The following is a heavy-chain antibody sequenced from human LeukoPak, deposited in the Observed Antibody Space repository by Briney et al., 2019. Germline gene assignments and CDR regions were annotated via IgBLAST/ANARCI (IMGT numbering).Heavy chain of an antibody. D-gene: IGHD3-9*01. J-gene: IGHJ4*02. CDR1: GGSISSYY. CDR2: TYYSGST. Sequence: PSETLSLTCTVSGGSISSYYWSWIRQPPGKGLEWIGYTYYSGSTNYNPALKSRVTISVDTSKNQFSLKLSSVTAADTAVYYCARGGGWRYFDWLPQFFDYWGQGTLVTVSS. CDR3: ARGGGWRYFDWLPQFFDY. V-gene: IGHV4-59*01.